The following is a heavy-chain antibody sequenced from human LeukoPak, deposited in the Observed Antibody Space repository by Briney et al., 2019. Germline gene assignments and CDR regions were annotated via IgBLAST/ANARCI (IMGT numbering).Heavy chain of an antibody. D-gene: IGHD3-10*01. CDR1: GGSISSSSYY. J-gene: IGHJ4*02. CDR3: AREAVDYGSGSHDY. CDR2: IYYSGST. V-gene: IGHV4-39*07. Sequence: SETLSLTCTVSGGSISSSSYYWGWIRQPPGKGLEWIGSIYYSGSTYYNPSLKSRVTISVDTSKNQFSLKLNSVTAADTAMYYCAREAVDYGSGSHDYWGQGTLVTVSS.